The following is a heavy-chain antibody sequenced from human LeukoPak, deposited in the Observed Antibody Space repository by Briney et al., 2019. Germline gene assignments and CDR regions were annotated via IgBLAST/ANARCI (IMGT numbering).Heavy chain of an antibody. Sequence: SETLSLTCTVSGDSISSSNYFWGWIRQPPGKGLEWVGNIYHSWNTFYNPSLKSRVTISADTSKNQFSLKLTSVTVADTAVYYCARQLYSSATVWGQGTTVIVSS. CDR3: ARQLYSSATV. J-gene: IGHJ6*02. V-gene: IGHV4-39*01. CDR2: IYHSWNT. D-gene: IGHD6-25*01. CDR1: GDSISSSNYF.